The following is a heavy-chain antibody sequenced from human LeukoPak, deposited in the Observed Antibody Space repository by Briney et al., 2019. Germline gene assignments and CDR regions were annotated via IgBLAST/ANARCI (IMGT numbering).Heavy chain of an antibody. J-gene: IGHJ4*02. Sequence: GGSLRLSCAASGSTVSTNYMSWVRQAPGKGLEWVSVIYSGDSTYYADSAKGRFTISRDNSKNTLNLQMNSLRAEDTAVYYCARGEYNSGWYRRLDYWGQGTLVTVSS. CDR1: GSTVSTNY. V-gene: IGHV3-66*01. CDR3: ARGEYNSGWYRRLDY. D-gene: IGHD6-19*01. CDR2: IYSGDST.